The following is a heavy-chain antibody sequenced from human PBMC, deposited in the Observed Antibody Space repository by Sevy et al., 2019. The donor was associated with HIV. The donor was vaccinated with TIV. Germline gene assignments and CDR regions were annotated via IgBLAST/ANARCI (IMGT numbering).Heavy chain of an antibody. J-gene: IGHJ4*02. V-gene: IGHV4-59*01. D-gene: IGHD6-13*01. CDR3: ARESIAAAGDFDY. CDR2: IYYSGST. Sequence: SETLSLTCSVSGGSISNYYWIWIRQPPGKGLEWIGYIYYSGSTNYNPSLKSRVTISVDTSKNQFSLKLSSVTAADTAVYYCARESIAAAGDFDYWGQGTLVTVSS. CDR1: GGSISNYY.